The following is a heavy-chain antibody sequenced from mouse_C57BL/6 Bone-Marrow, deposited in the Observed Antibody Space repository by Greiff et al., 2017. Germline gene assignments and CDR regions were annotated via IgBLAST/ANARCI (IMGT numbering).Heavy chain of an antibody. Sequence: QVPLQQPGAELVKPGASVKMSCKASGYTFTSYWITWVKQRPGQGLEWIGDIYPGSGSTNYNEKFKSKATLTVDTSSSTANMQLSSLTSEDAAVYYCAREGNYYGNSHFDYWGQGTTLTVSS. CDR1: GYTFTSYW. CDR2: IYPGSGST. D-gene: IGHD1-1*01. J-gene: IGHJ2*01. V-gene: IGHV1-55*01. CDR3: AREGNYYGNSHFDY.